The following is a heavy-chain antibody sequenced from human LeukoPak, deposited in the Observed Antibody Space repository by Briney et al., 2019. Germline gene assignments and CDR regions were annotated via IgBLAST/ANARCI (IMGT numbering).Heavy chain of an antibody. J-gene: IGHJ3*02. CDR3: ARDRKGLLWFGEFADAFDI. Sequence: ASVNVSCKASGYTFTSYGISWVRQAPGQGLEWMGWISAYNGNTNYAQKLQGRVTMTTDTSTSTAYMELRSLRSDDTAVYYCARDRKGLLWFGEFADAFDIWGQGTMVTVSS. D-gene: IGHD3-10*01. V-gene: IGHV1-18*01. CDR2: ISAYNGNT. CDR1: GYTFTSYG.